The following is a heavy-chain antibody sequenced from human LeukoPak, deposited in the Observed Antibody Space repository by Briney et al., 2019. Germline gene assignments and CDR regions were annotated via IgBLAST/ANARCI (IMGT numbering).Heavy chain of an antibody. J-gene: IGHJ4*02. CDR2: ISGSGGTT. Sequence: PGGSLRLSCAASGFTFSSYAISWVRQAPGKGLEWVSGISGSGGTTYYADSVKGRFTISRDNSKNTLYLQMNSLRAEDTAVYYCAKDRGNTMVRGITAFDYWGQGTLVTVSS. CDR1: GFTFSSYA. D-gene: IGHD3-10*01. CDR3: AKDRGNTMVRGITAFDY. V-gene: IGHV3-23*01.